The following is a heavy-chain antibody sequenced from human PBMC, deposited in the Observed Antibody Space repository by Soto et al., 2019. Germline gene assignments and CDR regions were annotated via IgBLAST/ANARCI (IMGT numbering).Heavy chain of an antibody. CDR3: AREGINNCNAYSFDS. Sequence: LRLSCAASGFTFSSYSMNWVRQAPGKGLEWVSSISGSGNYTHYADFLRGRFTISRDNAKTSLYLQMNSLRAEDTAVYYCAREGINNCNAYSFDSWGQGTVVTVS. D-gene: IGHD1-20*01. J-gene: IGHJ4*02. CDR1: GFTFSSYS. CDR2: ISGSGNYT. V-gene: IGHV3-21*01.